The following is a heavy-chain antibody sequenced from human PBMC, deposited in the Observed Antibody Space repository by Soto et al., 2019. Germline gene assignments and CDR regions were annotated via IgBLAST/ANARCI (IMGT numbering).Heavy chain of an antibody. D-gene: IGHD3-3*01. CDR2: INHSGST. Sequence: SETLSLTFAVYGGSFSGYYWSWIRQPPGKGLEWIGEINHSGSTNYDPSLKSRVTISVDTSKNQFSLKLSSVTAADTAVYYCARVGVLRFLEWLGSGYYGMDVWAQGTTVTVPS. CDR3: ARVGVLRFLEWLGSGYYGMDV. V-gene: IGHV4-34*01. CDR1: GGSFSGYY. J-gene: IGHJ6*02.